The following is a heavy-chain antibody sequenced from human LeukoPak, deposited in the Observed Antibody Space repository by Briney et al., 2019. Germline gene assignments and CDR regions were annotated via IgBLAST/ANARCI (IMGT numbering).Heavy chain of an antibody. CDR3: ARDPRRGGSSGYLLY. V-gene: IGHV3-30-3*01. Sequence: GGSLRLSCAASGLTFSSYAMHWVRQAPGKGLEWVAVISYDGSNKYYADSVKGRSTISRDNSKNTLYPQMNSLRAEDTAVYYCARDPRRGGSSGYLLYWGQGALVTVSS. J-gene: IGHJ4*02. CDR1: GLTFSSYA. D-gene: IGHD3-22*01. CDR2: ISYDGSNK.